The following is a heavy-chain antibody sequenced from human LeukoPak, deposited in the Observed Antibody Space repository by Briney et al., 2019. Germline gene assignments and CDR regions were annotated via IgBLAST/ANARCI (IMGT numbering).Heavy chain of an antibody. Sequence: TGGSLRLSCAASGFTFSNAWMSWVRQAPGKGLEWVGRIKSKTDGGTTDYAAPVEGRFTISRDDLKNTLYLQMNSLKTEDTAVYYCTTDWLRYYYYGMDVWGQGTTVTVSS. V-gene: IGHV3-15*01. J-gene: IGHJ6*02. D-gene: IGHD5-12*01. CDR3: TTDWLRYYYYGMDV. CDR2: IKSKTDGGTT. CDR1: GFTFSNAW.